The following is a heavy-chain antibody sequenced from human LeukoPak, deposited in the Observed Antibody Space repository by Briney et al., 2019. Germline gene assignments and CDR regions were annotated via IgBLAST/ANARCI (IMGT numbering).Heavy chain of an antibody. Sequence: PSETLSLTCTVSGGSISSSSYYWGWIRQPPGKGLEWIGSIYYSGSTYYNPSLKRRVTISVDTSKNQFSLKLSSVTAADTAVYYCARASSSWFTGNAFDIWGQGTMVTVSS. CDR1: GGSISSSSYY. CDR3: ARASSSWFTGNAFDI. V-gene: IGHV4-39*07. CDR2: IYYSGST. D-gene: IGHD6-13*01. J-gene: IGHJ3*02.